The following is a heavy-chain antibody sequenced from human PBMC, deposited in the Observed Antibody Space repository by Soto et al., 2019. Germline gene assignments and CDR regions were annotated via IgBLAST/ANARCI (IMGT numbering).Heavy chain of an antibody. J-gene: IGHJ4*02. Sequence: QLQLQESGSGLVKPSQTLSLTCAVSGGSISSGGYSWSWIRQPPGKGLEWIGYIYHSGSTYYNPSLKSRVTVSVDRSKNQFSLKLSPVPAADTAVYYCASVVRDYYGSGSPIDYWGQGTLVTVSS. V-gene: IGHV4-30-2*01. CDR1: GGSISSGGYS. D-gene: IGHD3-10*01. CDR3: ASVVRDYYGSGSPIDY. CDR2: IYHSGST.